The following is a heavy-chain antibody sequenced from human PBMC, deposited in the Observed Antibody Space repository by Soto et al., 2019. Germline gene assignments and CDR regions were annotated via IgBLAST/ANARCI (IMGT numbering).Heavy chain of an antibody. CDR2: IYHSVST. J-gene: IGHJ4*02. V-gene: IGHV4-30-2*01. CDR3: XXVPDY. Sequence: QLQLQESGSGLVKPSQTLSLTCAVSGGSISSGGYSWSWIRQPPGQGLEWIAYIYHSVSTYYNPSLKSRVXXXXXXXXXXXXXXXXXXXXXXXXXXXXXXVPDYWGQGTLVTVSS. CDR1: GGSISSGGYS.